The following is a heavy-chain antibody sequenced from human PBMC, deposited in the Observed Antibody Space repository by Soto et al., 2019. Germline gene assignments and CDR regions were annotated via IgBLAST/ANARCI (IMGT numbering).Heavy chain of an antibody. D-gene: IGHD6-19*01. Sequence: EVQLVESGGGLVKPGGSLRLSCAASGFTFSSYSMNWVRQAPGKELEWVSSISSSSSYIYYADSVKGRFTISRDNAKNSLYLQMNSLRAEDTAVYYCARDKRSSGWYEDYWGQGTLVTVSS. CDR3: ARDKRSSGWYEDY. CDR1: GFTFSSYS. J-gene: IGHJ4*02. CDR2: ISSSSSYI. V-gene: IGHV3-21*01.